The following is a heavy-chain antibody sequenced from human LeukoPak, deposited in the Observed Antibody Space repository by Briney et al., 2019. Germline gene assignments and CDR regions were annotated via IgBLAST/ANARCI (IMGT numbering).Heavy chain of an antibody. CDR2: ISHSGTTI. J-gene: IGHJ6*03. D-gene: IGHD5-18*01. V-gene: IGHV3-11*01. Sequence: GGSLRLSCAASEFVFSDFYMGWIRQAPGKGLEWVSFISHSGTTIYYADSVKGRFTISRDNAENSLYLQMNSLRVEDTAVYYCARGGYSYANIINYYFYMDVWGTGTTVTISS. CDR1: EFVFSDFY. CDR3: ARGGYSYANIINYYFYMDV.